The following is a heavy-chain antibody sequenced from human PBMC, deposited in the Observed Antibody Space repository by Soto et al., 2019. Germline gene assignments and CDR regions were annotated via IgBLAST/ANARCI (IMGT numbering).Heavy chain of an antibody. V-gene: IGHV3-9*01. CDR1: GFTFDDYA. J-gene: IGHJ6*02. CDR3: AKDIKAYYYYYGMDV. CDR2: ISWNSGSI. Sequence: LRLSCAASGFTFDDYAMHWVRQAPGKGLEWVSGISWNSGSIGYADSVKGRFTISRDNAKNSLYLQMNSLRAEDTALYYCAKDIKAYYYYYGMDVWGQGTTVTVSS.